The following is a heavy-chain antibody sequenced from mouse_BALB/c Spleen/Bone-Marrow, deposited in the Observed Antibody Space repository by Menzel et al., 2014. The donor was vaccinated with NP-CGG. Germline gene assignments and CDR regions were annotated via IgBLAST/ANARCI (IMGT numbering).Heavy chain of an antibody. V-gene: IGHV1S56*01. D-gene: IGHD2-14*01. CDR2: IYPGDGST. CDR3: AYYRYDEYFDV. J-gene: IGHJ1*01. Sequence: QVQLQQPGAELVKPGASVKLSCTASGFNIRDTYMQWVKQRPGQGLEWIGWIYPGDGSTKYNEKFKVKTTLTADKSSSTAYMFLSSLTSEDSAIYFCAYYRYDEYFDVWGAGTTVTVSS. CDR1: GFNIRDTY.